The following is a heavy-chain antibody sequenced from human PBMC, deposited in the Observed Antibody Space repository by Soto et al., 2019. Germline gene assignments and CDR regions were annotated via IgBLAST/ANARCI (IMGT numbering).Heavy chain of an antibody. J-gene: IGHJ4*02. CDR2: ISAYNGNT. CDR1: GYTFTSYG. D-gene: IGHD1-26*01. Sequence: ASVKVSCKASGYTFTSYGITWVRQAPGQGLEWMGWISAYNGNTNYAQKFQGRVTMTTDTSTSTAYMQLRSLRSDDTAVYYCARAEQVRADLFYSGSWDPGTMVTVSS. CDR3: ARAEQVRADLFYSGS. V-gene: IGHV1-18*01.